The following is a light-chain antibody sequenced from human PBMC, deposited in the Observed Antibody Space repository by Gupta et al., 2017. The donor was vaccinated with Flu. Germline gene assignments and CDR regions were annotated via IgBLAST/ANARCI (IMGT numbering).Light chain of an antibody. CDR3: KQDPSWPLIT. CDR1: HSVISN. CDR2: GAS. V-gene: IGKV3-15*01. J-gene: IGKJ5*01. Sequence: VTPPPPALPSSSPGATATPYSTAYHSVISNLDWYQQKPGQSPRLLIYGASTRASGIPARFSGSGSGKEFTLTISRLESEDFAVYYCKQDPSWPLITFGQGTRLEIK.